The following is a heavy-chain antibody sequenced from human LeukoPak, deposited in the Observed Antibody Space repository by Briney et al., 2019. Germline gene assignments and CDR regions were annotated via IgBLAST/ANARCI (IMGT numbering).Heavy chain of an antibody. D-gene: IGHD6-13*01. CDR1: GFTFSSYG. J-gene: IGHJ4*02. CDR2: IRYDGSKN. CDR3: AKDLAPGMAATGPGY. V-gene: IGHV3-30*02. Sequence: PGGPLRLSCAASGFTFSSYGMHWVRQAPGKGLEWVAIIRYDGSKNYYADSVKGRFTISRDNSNNTLFLQMNSLRAEDTAVYYCAKDLAPGMAATGPGYWGQGTLVTVSS.